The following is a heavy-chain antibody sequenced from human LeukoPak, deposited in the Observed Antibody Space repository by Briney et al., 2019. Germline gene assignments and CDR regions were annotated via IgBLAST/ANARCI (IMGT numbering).Heavy chain of an antibody. J-gene: IGHJ5*02. CDR3: ASTYCSSTSCPGEVWFDP. V-gene: IGHV4-59*01. Sequence: TSETLSLTRTVSGGSISSYYWSWIRQPPGKGLEWIGYIYYSGSTNYNPSLKSRVTISVDTSKNQFSLKLSSVTAADTAVYYCASTYCSSTSCPGEVWFDPWGQGTLVTVSS. CDR2: IYYSGST. CDR1: GGSISSYY. D-gene: IGHD2-2*01.